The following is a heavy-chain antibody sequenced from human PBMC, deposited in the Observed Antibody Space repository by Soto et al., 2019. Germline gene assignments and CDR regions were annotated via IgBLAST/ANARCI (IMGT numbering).Heavy chain of an antibody. CDR3: ARSLTAAVVRVGFDS. D-gene: IGHD6-25*01. V-gene: IGHV3-21*01. CDR1: GVIIRNYA. J-gene: IGHJ5*01. CDR2: ISSVGTYI. Sequence: EVQLVESGGGLVKPGGSLRLSCAGSGVIIRNYALNWVRQAPGKGLEWVSSISSVGTYIYSADSLKGRFTISRNNAENSLYLQMNGLTAEDTAVYYCARSLTAAVVRVGFDSWGQGTLVTVSS.